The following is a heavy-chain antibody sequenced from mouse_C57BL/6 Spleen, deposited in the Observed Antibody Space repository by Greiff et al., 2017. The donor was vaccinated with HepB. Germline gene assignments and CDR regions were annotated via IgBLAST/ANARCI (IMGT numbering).Heavy chain of an antibody. V-gene: IGHV1-52*01. CDR2: IDPSDSET. CDR3: ARSGSTIDFDY. D-gene: IGHD2-1*01. CDR1: GYTFTSYW. Sequence: VQLQQPGAELVRPGSSVKLSCKASGYTFTSYWMHWVKQRPIQGLEWIGNIDPSDSETHYNQKFKDKATLTVDKSSSTAYMQLSSLTSEDSAVYYCARSGSTIDFDYWGQGTTLTVSS. J-gene: IGHJ2*01.